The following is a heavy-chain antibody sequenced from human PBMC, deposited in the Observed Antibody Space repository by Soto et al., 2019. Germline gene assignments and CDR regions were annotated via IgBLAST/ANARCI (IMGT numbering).Heavy chain of an antibody. J-gene: IGHJ4*02. D-gene: IGHD6-25*01. CDR3: ARRKERSGPHYFDY. Sequence: ASVKVSCKASGYTFTTYDVHWVRQVTGQGLEWMGWMNPYNGNTGSTQKFQGRVTMTRNTSISTVYMELTSLRSEDTAVYYCARRKERSGPHYFDYWGQGSLVTVSS. CDR1: GYTFTTYD. CDR2: MNPYNGNT. V-gene: IGHV1-8*01.